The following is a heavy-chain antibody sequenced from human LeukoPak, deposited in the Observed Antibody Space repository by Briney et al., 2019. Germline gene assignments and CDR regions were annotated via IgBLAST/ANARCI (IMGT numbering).Heavy chain of an antibody. CDR2: INPNSGGT. Sequence: AASVKVSCKASGYTFTSYYMHWVRQAPGQGLEWMGWINPNSGGTNYAQKFQGRVTMTRDTSISTAYMELSRLRSDDTAVYYCARDFAFRLGYRGAAAGSWGVYYFDYWGQGTLVTVSS. CDR3: ARDFAFRLGYRGAAAGSWGVYYFDY. CDR1: GYTFTSYY. D-gene: IGHD6-13*01. V-gene: IGHV1-2*02. J-gene: IGHJ4*02.